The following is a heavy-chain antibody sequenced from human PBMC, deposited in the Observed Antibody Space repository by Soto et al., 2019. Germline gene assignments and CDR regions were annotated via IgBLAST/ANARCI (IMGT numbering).Heavy chain of an antibody. CDR2: FDPEDGET. CDR1: GYTLTELS. J-gene: IGHJ4*02. D-gene: IGHD3-22*01. Sequence: ASVKVSCKVSGYTLTELSMHWVRQAPGKGLEWMGGFDPEDGETIYAQKFQGRVTMTEDTSTDTAYMELGSLRSEDTAVYYCATKPYYYDSSGYAVDYWGQGTLVTVSS. V-gene: IGHV1-24*01. CDR3: ATKPYYYDSSGYAVDY.